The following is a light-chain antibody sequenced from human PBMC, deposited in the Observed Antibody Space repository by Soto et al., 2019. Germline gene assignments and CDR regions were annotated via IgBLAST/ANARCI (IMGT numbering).Light chain of an antibody. CDR2: AAS. V-gene: IGKV1-39*01. CDR1: QGIDSS. CDR3: QQSYSTPLT. Sequence: ILLTQSPSSLSASVVDRVTITYPASQGIDSSFAWYQQKPGKAPKLLIYAASRLQSGVPSSFSGSGSGTDFTLTISSLQPEDFATYYCQQSYSTPLTFGGGTKVDIK. J-gene: IGKJ4*01.